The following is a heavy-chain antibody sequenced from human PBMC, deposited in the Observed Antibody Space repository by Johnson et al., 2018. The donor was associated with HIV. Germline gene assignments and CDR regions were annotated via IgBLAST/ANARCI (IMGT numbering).Heavy chain of an antibody. V-gene: IGHV3-30*02. D-gene: IGHD2-15*01. CDR1: GFTFSSYG. Sequence: QMQLVESGGGVVQPGGSLRLSCAASGFTFSSYGMHWVRQAPGKGLEWVAFIRYDGSNKYYADSVKGRFTISRDNSKNTLYLQMGSLRAEDMAVYYCARAGGSSLAFDIWGQGTMVTVSS. CDR2: IRYDGSNK. CDR3: ARAGGSSLAFDI. J-gene: IGHJ3*02.